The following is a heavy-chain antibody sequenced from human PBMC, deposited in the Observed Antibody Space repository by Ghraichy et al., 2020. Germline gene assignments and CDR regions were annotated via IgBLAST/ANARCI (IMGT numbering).Heavy chain of an antibody. Sequence: GGSLRLSCSASGFTFSSYAMHWVRQAPGKGLEYVSAISSNGGSTYYADSVKGRFTISRDNSKNTLYLQMSSLRAEDTAVYYCVKAKGGRYFDWSLYYFDYWGQGTLVTVSS. CDR2: ISSNGGST. CDR1: GFTFSSYA. J-gene: IGHJ4*02. V-gene: IGHV3-64D*06. CDR3: VKAKGGRYFDWSLYYFDY. D-gene: IGHD3-9*01.